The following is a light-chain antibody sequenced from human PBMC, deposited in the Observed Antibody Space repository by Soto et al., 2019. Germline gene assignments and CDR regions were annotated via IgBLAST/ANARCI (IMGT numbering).Light chain of an antibody. CDR2: DIN. Sequence: QSALTQPASVSGSPGQSITISCTGTSSDVGNYIFVSWYRQHPGKAPKHMIYDINNQPSGVSNRFSCSKSGNTASLTISGLQDEDEADYYCVSYTTSASYVFGTGTKLTVL. J-gene: IGLJ1*01. CDR1: SSDVGNYIF. CDR3: VSYTTSASYV. V-gene: IGLV2-14*01.